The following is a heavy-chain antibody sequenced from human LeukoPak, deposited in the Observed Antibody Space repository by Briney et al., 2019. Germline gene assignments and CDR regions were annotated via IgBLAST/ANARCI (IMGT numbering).Heavy chain of an antibody. Sequence: PSETLSLTCTVSGGSLSSYYWSWIRQPPGKGLEWIGYIYYSGSTNYNPSLKSPVTISVDTSKNQFSLKLSSVTAADTAVYYCARSNVVGATRWFDPWGQGTLVTVSS. J-gene: IGHJ5*02. D-gene: IGHD1-26*01. V-gene: IGHV4-59*01. CDR1: GGSLSSYY. CDR3: ARSNVVGATRWFDP. CDR2: IYYSGST.